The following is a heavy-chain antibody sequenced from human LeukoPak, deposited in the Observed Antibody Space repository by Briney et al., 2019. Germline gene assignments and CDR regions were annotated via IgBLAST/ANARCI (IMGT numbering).Heavy chain of an antibody. CDR2: ISWNSGSI. J-gene: IGHJ6*03. CDR1: GFTFDDYA. Sequence: PGGPLRLSCAASGFTFDDYAMHWVRQAPGKGLEWVSGISWNSGSIGYADSVKGRFTISRDNAKNSLYLQMNSLRAEDMALYYCAKGESCYYYYYMDVWGKGTTVTVSS. D-gene: IGHD3-10*01. CDR3: AKGESCYYYYYMDV. V-gene: IGHV3-9*03.